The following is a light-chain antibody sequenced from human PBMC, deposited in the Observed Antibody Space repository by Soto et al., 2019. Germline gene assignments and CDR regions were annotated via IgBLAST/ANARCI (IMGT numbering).Light chain of an antibody. Sequence: QSALTQPPSASGSPGQSVTISCTGTSNDVGNYNYVSWYQQHPGKAPKVLISEVSKRPSGVPDRFSGSKSGNMASLTVSGPQAENEADYSCTSFPAPNNLLIFGGGPKLTAL. J-gene: IGLJ2*01. CDR2: EVS. CDR3: TSFPAPNNLLI. V-gene: IGLV2-8*01. CDR1: SNDVGNYNY.